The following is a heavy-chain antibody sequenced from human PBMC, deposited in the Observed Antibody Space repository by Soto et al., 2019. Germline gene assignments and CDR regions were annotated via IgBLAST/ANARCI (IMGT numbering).Heavy chain of an antibody. CDR3: ARDDDSSGYYFGY. Sequence: QVQLRESGPGLVKPSQTLSLTCTVSGGSISSGDYYWSWIRQPPGEGLEWIGYIYYSGSTYYNPSLKSRVTISVDTSKNQFSLKLISVTAADTAVYYCARDDDSSGYYFGYWGQGTLVTVSS. CDR1: GGSISSGDYY. J-gene: IGHJ4*02. D-gene: IGHD3-22*01. V-gene: IGHV4-30-4*01. CDR2: IYYSGST.